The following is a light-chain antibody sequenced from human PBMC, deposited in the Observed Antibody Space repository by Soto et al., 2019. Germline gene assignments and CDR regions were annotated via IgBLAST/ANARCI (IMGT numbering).Light chain of an antibody. CDR1: SSDVGDYNY. CDR2: EVN. V-gene: IGLV2-14*01. J-gene: IGLJ1*01. CDR3: SSYTSSSTYV. Sequence: QSALTQPASVSGSPGQSITISCTGASSDVGDYNYVSWYQHHPGKAPKLLIYEVNNRPSGASDRFSGSKSGNVASLTISWLQAEDEADYYCSSYTSSSTYVFGTGTKVTVL.